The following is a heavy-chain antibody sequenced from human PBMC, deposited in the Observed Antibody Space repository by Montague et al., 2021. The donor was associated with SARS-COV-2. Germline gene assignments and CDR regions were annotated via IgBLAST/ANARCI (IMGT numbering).Heavy chain of an antibody. CDR2: IHHIVGT. Sequence: SETLSLTCAVSGDSMSSNNWWTWVRQSPGKGLEWIGEIHHIVGTNYNPSLKSRVSISVDKSRNQFSLNLNSVTAADTAFYYCATVFGGCSATSCYLDNWGRGTLVTVSS. V-gene: IGHV4-4*02. CDR3: ATVFGGCSATSCYLDN. J-gene: IGHJ4*02. D-gene: IGHD2-2*01. CDR1: GDSMSSNNW.